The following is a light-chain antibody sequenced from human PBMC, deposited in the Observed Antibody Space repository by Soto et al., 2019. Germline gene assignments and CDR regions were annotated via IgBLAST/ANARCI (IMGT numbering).Light chain of an antibody. CDR2: DAS. J-gene: IGKJ1*01. CDR1: QSISSW. CDR3: QQYSDSSGA. Sequence: DSQLTQSPSTLSASLGDKVTITCRASQSISSWLAWYQQKPGKAPKLLIFDASTLESGVPSRFSGSGSGTDFTLTISSLQPDDFATYYCQQYSDSSGAFGQGTKVDIK. V-gene: IGKV1-5*01.